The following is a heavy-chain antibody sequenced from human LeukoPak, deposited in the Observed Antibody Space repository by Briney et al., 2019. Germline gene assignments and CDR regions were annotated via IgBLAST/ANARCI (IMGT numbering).Heavy chain of an antibody. CDR1: GGSISSGNW. J-gene: IGHJ4*02. V-gene: IGHV4-4*02. CDR3: ARNGDSASVVD. Sequence: PSGTLSLTCAVSGGSISSGNWWSWVRQPPGKGLEWIGEIYHSGNTVYNPPLKSRVTISVDNSKNQFSPKLTSVTAADTAVYYCARNGDSASVVDWGQGTLVTVSS. CDR2: IYHSGNT. D-gene: IGHD4-17*01.